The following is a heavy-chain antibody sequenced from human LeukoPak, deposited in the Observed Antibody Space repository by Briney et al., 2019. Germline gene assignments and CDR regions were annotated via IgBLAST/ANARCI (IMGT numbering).Heavy chain of an antibody. CDR1: GYTFTSYA. CDR2: INAGNGNT. V-gene: IGHV1-3*01. D-gene: IGHD5-12*01. Sequence: ASVKVSCKASGYTFTSYAMHWVRQAPGQRLEWMGWINAGNGNTKYSQKFQGRVTITRDTSASTAYMELSSLRSEDTAVYYCARGGPGEWLRLPYFDYWGQGTLVTVSS. CDR3: ARGGPGEWLRLPYFDY. J-gene: IGHJ4*02.